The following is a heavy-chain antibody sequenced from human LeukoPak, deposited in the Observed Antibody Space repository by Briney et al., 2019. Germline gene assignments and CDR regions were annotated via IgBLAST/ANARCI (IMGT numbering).Heavy chain of an antibody. D-gene: IGHD2-15*01. J-gene: IGHJ4*02. CDR1: GYSISSGYY. CDR2: IYHSGST. CDR3: ARVSPFGGQDLGVLDY. V-gene: IGHV4-38-2*02. Sequence: SETLSLTCTVSGYSISSGYYWGWIRQPPEKGLEWIGSIYHSGSTYYNPSLKSRVTISVDTSKNQFSLKLSSVTAADTAVYYCARVSPFGGQDLGVLDYWGQGTLVTVSS.